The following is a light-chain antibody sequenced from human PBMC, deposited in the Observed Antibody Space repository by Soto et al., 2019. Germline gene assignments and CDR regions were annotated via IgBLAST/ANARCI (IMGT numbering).Light chain of an antibody. CDR1: QSVSSSY. J-gene: IGKJ1*01. CDR3: QQCGSSSWP. V-gene: IGKV3-20*01. CDR2: GAS. Sequence: EIVLTQSPGTLSLSPGERATLSCRASQSVSSSYLAWYQQKPGQAPRLLIYGASSRATGIPDRFSGSGSETDFTLTISRLEPEDLAVYYCQQCGSSSWPFVQGTKVEIK.